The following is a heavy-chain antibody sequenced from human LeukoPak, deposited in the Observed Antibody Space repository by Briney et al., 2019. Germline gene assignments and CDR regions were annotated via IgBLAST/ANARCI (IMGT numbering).Heavy chain of an antibody. CDR2: ISGSGGST. V-gene: IGHV3-23*01. Sequence: GGSLRLSCAASGFTFSSYAMSWVRQASGKGLEWVSAISGSGGSTYYADSVKGRFTISRDNSKNTLYLQMNSLRAEDTAVYYCAKDALITIFGVVSYFDYWGQGTLVTVSS. J-gene: IGHJ4*02. D-gene: IGHD3-3*01. CDR3: AKDALITIFGVVSYFDY. CDR1: GFTFSSYA.